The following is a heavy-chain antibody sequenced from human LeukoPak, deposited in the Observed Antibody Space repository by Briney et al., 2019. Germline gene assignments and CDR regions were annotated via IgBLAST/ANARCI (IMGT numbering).Heavy chain of an antibody. D-gene: IGHD5-12*01. V-gene: IGHV3-23*01. Sequence: GGSLRLSCTASGFIFSTYAMSWVRQAPGKGLEWVSAISGSGGSTYYADSVKGRFTISRDNSKNTLYLQMNSLRAEDTAVYYCAKTLIGYDTDNFDYWGQGTLVTVSS. CDR1: GFIFSTYA. CDR3: AKTLIGYDTDNFDY. CDR2: ISGSGGST. J-gene: IGHJ4*02.